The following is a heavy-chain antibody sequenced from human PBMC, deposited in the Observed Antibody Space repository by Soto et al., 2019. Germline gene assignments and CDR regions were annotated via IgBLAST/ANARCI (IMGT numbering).Heavy chain of an antibody. V-gene: IGHV1-3*01. D-gene: IGHD1-1*01. CDR1: GYTFTDYA. Sequence: ASVKVSCKASGYTFTDYAMNWVRQAPGQRPEWMGWINAGNGNLKYSQNFQGRVTITRDASASTAYMELSSLRSEDTAVYFCARGRWTTRNANYYFDYWGQGTMVTVYS. CDR2: INAGNGNL. J-gene: IGHJ4*02. CDR3: ARGRWTTRNANYYFDY.